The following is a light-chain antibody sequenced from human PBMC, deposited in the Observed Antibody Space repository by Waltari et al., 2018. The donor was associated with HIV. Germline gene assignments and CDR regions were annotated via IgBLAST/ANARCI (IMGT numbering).Light chain of an antibody. V-gene: IGLV2-14*03. CDR2: DVN. Sequence: QSALTQPASVSGSPGQSISISCTRTSTDVGTYNYVSWYQQHPGKAPKVMIYDVNNRPSGVSNRFSGSKSGNTASLTISGLQAEDEADYDCSSYTTDSTRVFGGGTKLTV. CDR1: STDVGTYNY. J-gene: IGLJ3*02. CDR3: SSYTTDSTRV.